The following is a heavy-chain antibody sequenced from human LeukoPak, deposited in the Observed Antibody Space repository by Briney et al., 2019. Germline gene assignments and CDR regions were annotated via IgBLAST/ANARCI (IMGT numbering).Heavy chain of an antibody. D-gene: IGHD4-17*01. J-gene: IGHJ4*02. CDR3: ARDDGDGDY. CDR1: GGSISSYY. V-gene: IGHV4-59*01. Sequence: SETLSLTCTVSGGSISSYYWSWIRQPPGKGLEWIGYIYYSGSTNYNPSLKSRVTISVDTSKNQFSLKLSSVTAADTAVYYCARDDGDGDYWGQGTLVTVSS. CDR2: IYYSGST.